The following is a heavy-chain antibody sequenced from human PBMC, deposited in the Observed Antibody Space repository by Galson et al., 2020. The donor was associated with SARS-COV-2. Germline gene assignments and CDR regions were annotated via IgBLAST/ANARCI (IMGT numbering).Heavy chain of an antibody. CDR3: ATDLACSSTWPVMGGY. Sequence: ASVKVSCKVSGYTLSDYSMHWVRQSPGKGLEWMGGFDPEKGETIYAERFQGRVTMTEDTSTDTAYMELNSLASEDTAVYYCATDLACSSTWPVMGGYWGQGTLGTVSS. CDR2: FDPEKGET. D-gene: IGHD2-2*01. CDR1: GYTLSDYS. V-gene: IGHV1-24*01. J-gene: IGHJ4*02.